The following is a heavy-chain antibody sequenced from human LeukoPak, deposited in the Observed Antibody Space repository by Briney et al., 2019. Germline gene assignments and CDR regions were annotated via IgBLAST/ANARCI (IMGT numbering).Heavy chain of an antibody. Sequence: GGSLRLSCAASGFTFSSYNMNWVRQAPGKGLEWVSYISSSSSTIYYADSVKGRVTISRDNAKNSVYLQMNSLRAEDTAVYYCARVLTLGITMVRGVSSVGAFDIWGQGTMVTVSS. CDR2: ISSSSSTI. D-gene: IGHD3-10*01. CDR3: ARVLTLGITMVRGVSSVGAFDI. V-gene: IGHV3-48*04. CDR1: GFTFSSYN. J-gene: IGHJ3*02.